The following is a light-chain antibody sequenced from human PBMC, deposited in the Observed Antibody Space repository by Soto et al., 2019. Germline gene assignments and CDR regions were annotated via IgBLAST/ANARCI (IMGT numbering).Light chain of an antibody. V-gene: IGLV2-14*01. J-gene: IGLJ6*01. CDR1: ISDIGGYNF. CDR2: DVN. Sequence: QSALTQPASVSGSPGQSITISCTGTISDIGGYNFISWYQHHPGKAPKLVIYDVNNRPSGISYRFSGSKSGNTASLTISGLQAEDEADYFCASFRSGTILVFGSGTKVTVL. CDR3: ASFRSGTILV.